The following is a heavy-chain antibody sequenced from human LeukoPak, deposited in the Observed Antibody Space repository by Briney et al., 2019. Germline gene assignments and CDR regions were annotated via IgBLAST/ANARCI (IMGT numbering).Heavy chain of an antibody. CDR1: GGSISSYY. D-gene: IGHD2-2*01. V-gene: IGHV4-59*01. J-gene: IGHJ5*02. Sequence: PSETLSLTCTVSGGSISSYYWSWIRQPPGKGLEWIGYIYYSGSTNYNPSLKSRVTISVDTSKNQFSLKLSSVTAADTAVYYCARRNRAMTLSDWFDPWGQGTLVTISS. CDR3: ARRNRAMTLSDWFDP. CDR2: IYYSGST.